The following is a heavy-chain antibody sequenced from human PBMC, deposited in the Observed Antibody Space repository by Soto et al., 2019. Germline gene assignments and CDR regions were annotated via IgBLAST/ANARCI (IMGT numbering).Heavy chain of an antibody. CDR1: GYTFTSYG. CDR2: ISAYNGNT. D-gene: IGHD1-26*01. J-gene: IGHJ3*02. CDR3: ARAPPIVGATSFAFDI. V-gene: IGHV1-18*04. Sequence: ASVKVSCKASGYTFTSYGISWVRQAPGQGLEWMGWISAYNGNTNYAQKLQGRVTMTTDTSTSTAYMELRSLRSDDTAVYYCARAPPIVGATSFAFDIWGQGTMVTVSS.